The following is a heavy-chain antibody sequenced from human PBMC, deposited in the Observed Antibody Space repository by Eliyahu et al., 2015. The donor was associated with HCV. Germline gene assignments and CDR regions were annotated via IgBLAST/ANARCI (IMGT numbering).Heavy chain of an antibody. CDR3: AKGRRRGYGDFYYYYGMDV. Sequence: EVQLLESGGGLVQPGGSLRLSCAASGFTFSSYAMSWVRQAPGKGLEWVSAISGSGGSTYYADSVKGRFTISRDNSKNTLYLQMNSLRAEDTAVYYCAKGRRRGYGDFYYYYGMDVWGQGTTVTVSS. D-gene: IGHD4-17*01. V-gene: IGHV3-23*01. CDR1: GFTFSSYA. J-gene: IGHJ6*02. CDR2: ISGSGGST.